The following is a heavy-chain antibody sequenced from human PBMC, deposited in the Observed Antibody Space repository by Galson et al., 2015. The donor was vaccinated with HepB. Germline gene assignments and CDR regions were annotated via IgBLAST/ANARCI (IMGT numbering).Heavy chain of an antibody. CDR2: ISYDGSNK. V-gene: IGHV3-30-3*01. Sequence: SLRLSCAASGFTFSSYAMHWVRQAPGKGLEWVAVISYDGSNKYYADSVKGRFTISRDNSKNTLYLQMNSLRAEDTAVYYCARVGPRRSLGWFGEYWGQGTLVTVSS. D-gene: IGHD3-10*01. J-gene: IGHJ4*02. CDR3: ARVGPRRSLGWFGEY. CDR1: GFTFSSYA.